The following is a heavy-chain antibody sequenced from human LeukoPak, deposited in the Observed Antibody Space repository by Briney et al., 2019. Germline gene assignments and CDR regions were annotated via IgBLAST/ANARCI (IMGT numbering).Heavy chain of an antibody. CDR3: ARHKISHYDNGGQTHIWPDALGI. CDR2: IYYTGST. V-gene: IGHV4-39*01. D-gene: IGHD3-22*01. Sequence: SETLSLTCTVSGGSISSSDYYWGWIRQPPGKGLEWIGSIYYTGSTYYNPSLKSRATISVDTSKNQFSVKLDSVTAADTAVFYCARHKISHYDNGGQTHIWPDALGIWGQGTLVTVSS. CDR1: GGSISSSDYY. J-gene: IGHJ3*02.